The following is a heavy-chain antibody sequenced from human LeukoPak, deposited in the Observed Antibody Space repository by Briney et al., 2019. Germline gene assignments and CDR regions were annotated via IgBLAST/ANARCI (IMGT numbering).Heavy chain of an antibody. J-gene: IGHJ4*02. D-gene: IGHD3-22*01. Sequence: GGSLRLSCAASGFTFSSYAMIWVRQAPGKGLEWVSAISGSGGSTYYADSVKGRFTISRDNSKNTLYLQMNSLRAEDTAVYYCAKDSYYYDSSGYYYYWGQGTRVTVSS. CDR3: AKDSYYYDSSGYYYY. CDR2: ISGSGGST. V-gene: IGHV3-23*01. CDR1: GFTFSSYA.